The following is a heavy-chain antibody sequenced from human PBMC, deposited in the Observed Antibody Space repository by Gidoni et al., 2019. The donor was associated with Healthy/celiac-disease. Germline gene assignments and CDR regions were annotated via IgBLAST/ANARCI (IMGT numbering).Heavy chain of an antibody. J-gene: IGHJ3*02. CDR1: GFIFDDYA. CDR3: AKDVTVSIVMGSAFDI. CDR2: ISWNSGSI. D-gene: IGHD3-22*01. Sequence: EVQLVESGGGLVQPGRSLRLSCAGSGFIFDDYAMHWVRQAPGKGREWVSGISWNSGSIGYVDSVKGRFTISRDNAKNSLYLQMNSLRADDTALYYCAKDVTVSIVMGSAFDIWGQGTMVTVSS. V-gene: IGHV3-9*01.